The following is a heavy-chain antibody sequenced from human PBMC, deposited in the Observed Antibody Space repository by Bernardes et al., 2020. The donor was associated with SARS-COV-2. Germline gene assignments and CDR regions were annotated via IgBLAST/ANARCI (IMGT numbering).Heavy chain of an antibody. CDR3: AHAMAPSNWFDP. V-gene: IGHV4-31*03. CDR2: IYYSGST. J-gene: IGHJ5*02. Sequence: TLSLTCTVSGGSISSSGYYWNWIRQHPGKGLEWIGYIYYSGSTYYNPSLKSRVTISVDTSTSTAYMELRSLRSDDTAVYYCAHAMAPSNWFDPWGQGTLVTVSS. CDR1: GGSISSSGYY.